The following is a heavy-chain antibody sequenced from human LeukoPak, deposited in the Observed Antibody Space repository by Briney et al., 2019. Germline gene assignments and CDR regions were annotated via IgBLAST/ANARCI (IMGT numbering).Heavy chain of an antibody. D-gene: IGHD6-19*01. CDR2: INHSGST. CDR3: ARLLLMYGSGWYSYYYYMDV. Sequence: SETLSLTCAVYGGSFSGYYWSWIRQPPGKGLEWLGEINHSGSTNYNPSLKSRVTISVDTSKNQFSLKLSSVTAADTAVYYCARLLLMYGSGWYSYYYYMDVWGKGTTVTISS. J-gene: IGHJ6*03. V-gene: IGHV4-34*01. CDR1: GGSFSGYY.